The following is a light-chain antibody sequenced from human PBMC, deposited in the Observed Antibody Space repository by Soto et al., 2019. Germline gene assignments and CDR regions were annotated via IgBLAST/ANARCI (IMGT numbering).Light chain of an antibody. J-gene: IGKJ4*01. V-gene: IGKV3-15*01. CDR3: QEYSNWPLLS. CDR1: QSVGSN. Sequence: VLTQSPATLSVSPGAGATLSCRASQSVGSNLAWYQQKPGQTPRVLIYGASTRAIGIPARFSGSGFGTEFTLTISSLQSEDFVVYYCQEYSNWPLLSFGGGTKVDI. CDR2: GAS.